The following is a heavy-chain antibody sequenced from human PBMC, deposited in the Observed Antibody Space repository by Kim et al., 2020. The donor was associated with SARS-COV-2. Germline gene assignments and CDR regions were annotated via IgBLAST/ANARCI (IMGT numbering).Heavy chain of an antibody. CDR2: IYWDDDK. Sequence: SGPTLVNPTQTLTLTCTFSGFSLSTSGVGVGWIRQPPGKALEWLALIYWDDDKRYSPSLKSRLTITKDTSKNQVVLTMTNMDPVDTATYYCATSSRLIRGTVNHGDYWGQGTLVTVSS. D-gene: IGHD6-13*01. CDR1: GFSLSTSGVG. V-gene: IGHV2-5*02. J-gene: IGHJ4*02. CDR3: ATSSRLIRGTVNHGDY.